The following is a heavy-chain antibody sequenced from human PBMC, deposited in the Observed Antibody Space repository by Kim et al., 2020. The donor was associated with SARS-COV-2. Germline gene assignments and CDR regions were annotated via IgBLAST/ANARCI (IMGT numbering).Heavy chain of an antibody. CDR1: GYTFTSYA. CDR2: INTNTGNP. D-gene: IGHD4-17*01. CDR3: AREVGDDIYGDSSYYYYGMDV. V-gene: IGHV7-4-1*02. J-gene: IGHJ6*02. Sequence: ASVKVSCKASGYTFTSYAMNWVRQAPGQGLEWMGWINTNTGNPTYAQGFTGRFVFSLDTSVSTAYLQISSLKAEDTAVYYCAREVGDDIYGDSSYYYYGMDVWGQGTTVTVSS.